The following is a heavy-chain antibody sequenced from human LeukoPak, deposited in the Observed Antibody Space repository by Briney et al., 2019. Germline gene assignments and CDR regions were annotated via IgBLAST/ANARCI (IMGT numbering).Heavy chain of an antibody. V-gene: IGHV3-30*18. CDR3: AELGITMVGGV. CDR1: GFTFSTYG. J-gene: IGHJ6*04. Sequence: PGGSLRLSCTASGFTFSTYGMHWVRQAPGKGLEWVTLISYDGSTKYYSDSVKGRFTFSRDNSKNTLYLQMNSLRAEDTAVYYCAELGITMVGGVWGKGTTVTISS. D-gene: IGHD3-10*02. CDR2: ISYDGSTK.